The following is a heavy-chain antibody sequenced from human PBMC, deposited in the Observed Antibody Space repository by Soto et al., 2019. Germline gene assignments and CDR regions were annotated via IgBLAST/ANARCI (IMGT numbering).Heavy chain of an antibody. D-gene: IGHD3-10*01. J-gene: IGHJ4*02. CDR1: GVAFTSSA. V-gene: IGHV1-58*01. CDR2: IVVGSGNT. CDR3: ARVIVGSGSYYNDY. Sequence: SVKLSCTASGVAFTSSALQWVRQALGQRLEWIGWIVVGSGNTNYAQKLQERVTITRDMSTSTAYMELSRLRSEDTAVYYCARVIVGSGSYYNDYWAQGTLVTVSS.